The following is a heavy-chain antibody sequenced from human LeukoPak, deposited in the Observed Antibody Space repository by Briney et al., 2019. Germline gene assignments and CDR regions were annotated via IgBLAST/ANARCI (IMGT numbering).Heavy chain of an antibody. V-gene: IGHV1-46*01. CDR2: INPSGCST. CDR1: GYTFTSYY. D-gene: IGHD4-23*01. Sequence: ASVKVSCKASGYTFTSYYMHWVRQAPGQGLEWMGIINPSGCSTSYAQKFQGRVTMTRDMSTSTDYMELSSLRSEDTAVYYCARDGNSWAFDYWGQGTLVTVSS. J-gene: IGHJ4*02. CDR3: ARDGNSWAFDY.